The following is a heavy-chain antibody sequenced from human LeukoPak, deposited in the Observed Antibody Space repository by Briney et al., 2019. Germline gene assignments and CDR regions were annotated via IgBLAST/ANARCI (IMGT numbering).Heavy chain of an antibody. CDR3: ARRGYYDILTGYYPFDY. Sequence: PSETLSLTCTVSGYSISSGYYWGWIRQPPGKGLEWIGSIYHSGSTYYNPSLKSRVTISVDTSKNQFSLKLSSVTAADTAVYYCARRGYYDILTGYYPFDYWGQGTLVTVSS. CDR2: IYHSGST. V-gene: IGHV4-38-2*02. J-gene: IGHJ4*02. D-gene: IGHD3-9*01. CDR1: GYSISSGYY.